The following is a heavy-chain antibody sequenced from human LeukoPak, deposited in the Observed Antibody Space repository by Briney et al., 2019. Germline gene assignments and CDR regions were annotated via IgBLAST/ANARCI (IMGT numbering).Heavy chain of an antibody. CDR3: AREGSMTARPFVSIDY. CDR1: GGSISTYY. J-gene: IGHJ4*02. D-gene: IGHD6-6*01. Sequence: SETLSLTCTVSGGSISTYYWSWIRQPAGKGLEWIGRIHTSGSTDYNPSLESRVTMSVDTSRDRFSLKLSSVTAADTAVYYCAREGSMTARPFVSIDYWGQGTLVTVSS. V-gene: IGHV4-4*07. CDR2: IHTSGST.